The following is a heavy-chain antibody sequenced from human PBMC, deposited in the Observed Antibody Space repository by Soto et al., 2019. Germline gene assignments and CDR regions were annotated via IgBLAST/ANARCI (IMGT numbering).Heavy chain of an antibody. V-gene: IGHV1-46*01. CDR1: GYTFTSYY. J-gene: IGHJ5*02. CDR3: ARGAGFSYASTWFDI. Sequence: GASVKVSCKASGYTFTSYYMHWVRQAPGQGLEWMGIINPSGGNTSYAQKFQGRVTMTRDTSKNHFSLQLTSVTAADTAVYYCARGAGFSYASTWFDIWGQGTLVTVSS. D-gene: IGHD5-18*01. CDR2: INPSGGNT.